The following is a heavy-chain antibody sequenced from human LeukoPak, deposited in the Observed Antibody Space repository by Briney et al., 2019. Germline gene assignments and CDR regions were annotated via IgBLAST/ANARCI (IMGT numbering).Heavy chain of an antibody. CDR2: ISSSSSAI. CDR1: GFTFGAYS. Sequence: GGSLRLSCAASGFTFGAYSMKWVRQAPGKGLEWVSYISSSSSAISHADSVKGRFTTSRDNAKNSLYLQMNSLRDEDTAVYYCATGPYWGQGTLVTVSS. V-gene: IGHV3-48*02. J-gene: IGHJ4*02. CDR3: ATGPY.